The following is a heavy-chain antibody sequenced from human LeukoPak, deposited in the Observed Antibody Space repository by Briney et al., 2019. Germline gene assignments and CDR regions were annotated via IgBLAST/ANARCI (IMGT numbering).Heavy chain of an antibody. D-gene: IGHD3-10*01. CDR2: IKQDGSDK. CDR3: ARDQRFFGAGSYWDY. Sequence: GGSLRLSCAASGNYWMHWVRQAPGKGLEWVANIKQDGSDKFYVDSVKGRFTISRDNAKNSVYLQMNSLRAGDTAMYYCARDQRFFGAGSYWDYWGQGALVTVSS. V-gene: IGHV3-7*03. CDR1: GNYW. J-gene: IGHJ4*02.